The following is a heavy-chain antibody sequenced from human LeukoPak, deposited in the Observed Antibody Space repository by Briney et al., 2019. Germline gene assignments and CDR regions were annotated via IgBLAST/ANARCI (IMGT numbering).Heavy chain of an antibody. CDR1: GGSFSGYY. CDR2: INHSGST. Sequence: PSETLSLTCAVYGGSFSGYYWSWIRQPPGKGLEWIGEINHSGSTNYNPSLKSRVTISVDTPKNQFSLKLSSVTAADTAVYYCARGRGDCSSTSCYMFDYWGQGTLVTVSS. V-gene: IGHV4-34*01. D-gene: IGHD2-2*02. J-gene: IGHJ4*02. CDR3: ARGRGDCSSTSCYMFDY.